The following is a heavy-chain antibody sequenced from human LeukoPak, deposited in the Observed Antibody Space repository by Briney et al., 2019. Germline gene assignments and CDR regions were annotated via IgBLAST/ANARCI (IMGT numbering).Heavy chain of an antibody. D-gene: IGHD1-26*01. J-gene: IGHJ4*02. CDR2: IKQDGSEK. Sequence: GGSLRLSCAASGFTFSSYWMSWVRQAPGKGLEWVANIKQDGSEKYYVDSVKGRFTISRDNAKNSLYLQMTSLRAEDTAVYFCARDFSMVGGESDYWGQGTLVTVSS. CDR1: GFTFSSYW. V-gene: IGHV3-7*01. CDR3: ARDFSMVGGESDY.